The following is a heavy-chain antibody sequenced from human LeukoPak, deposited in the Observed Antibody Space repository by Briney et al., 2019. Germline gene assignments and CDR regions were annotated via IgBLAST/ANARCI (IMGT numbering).Heavy chain of an antibody. CDR1: GYTFTGYY. Sequence: GASVKVSCKASGYTFTGYYMHWVRQAPGQGLEWMGWINPNSGGTNYAQKFQGRVTMTRDTSISTAYMELSGLRSDDTAVYYCARDRVGATPTNWFDPWGRGTLVTVSS. V-gene: IGHV1-2*02. J-gene: IGHJ5*02. CDR2: INPNSGGT. D-gene: IGHD1-26*01. CDR3: ARDRVGATPTNWFDP.